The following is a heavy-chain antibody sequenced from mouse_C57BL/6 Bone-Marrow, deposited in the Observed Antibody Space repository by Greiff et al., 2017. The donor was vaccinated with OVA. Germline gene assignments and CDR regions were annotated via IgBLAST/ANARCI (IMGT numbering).Heavy chain of an antibody. J-gene: IGHJ1*03. Sequence: EVQGVESGAELVRPGASVKLSCTASGFNIKDDYMHWVKQRPEQGLEWIGWIDPENGDTEYASKFQGKATITADTSSNTAYLPLSSLTSEDTAVYYCTTNYGSSWDWYFDVWGTGTTVTVSS. CDR2: IDPENGDT. CDR1: GFNIKDDY. D-gene: IGHD1-1*01. V-gene: IGHV14-4*01. CDR3: TTNYGSSWDWYFDV.